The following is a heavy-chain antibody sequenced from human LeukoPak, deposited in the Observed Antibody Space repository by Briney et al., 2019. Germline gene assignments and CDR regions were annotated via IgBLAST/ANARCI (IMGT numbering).Heavy chain of an antibody. CDR2: IYSGGST. CDR3: ASRAGGYYDSSGYYLY. D-gene: IGHD3-22*01. Sequence: PGGSLRLSCAASGFTFSSYAMSWVRQAPGKGLEWVSVIYSGGSTYYADSVKGRFTISRDNSKNTLYLQMNSLRAEDTAVYYCASRAGGYYDSSGYYLYWGQGTLVTVSS. CDR1: GFTFSSYA. J-gene: IGHJ4*02. V-gene: IGHV3-53*01.